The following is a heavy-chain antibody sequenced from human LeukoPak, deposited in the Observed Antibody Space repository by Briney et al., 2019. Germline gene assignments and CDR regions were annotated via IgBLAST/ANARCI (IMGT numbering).Heavy chain of an antibody. V-gene: IGHV3-30*09. CDR1: GFTFNSYV. Sequence: GGSLRLSCAASGFTFNSYVMHWVRQAPGKGLEWVSLMSHDRSSRNYADYVKGQFAISRDDSKNPLYLQMTNLTAEDTAVYYCARERYNSGRGSVLDHWGQSTLVTASS. J-gene: IGHJ1*01. CDR3: ARERYNSGRGSVLDH. D-gene: IGHD5-12*01. CDR2: MSHDRSSR.